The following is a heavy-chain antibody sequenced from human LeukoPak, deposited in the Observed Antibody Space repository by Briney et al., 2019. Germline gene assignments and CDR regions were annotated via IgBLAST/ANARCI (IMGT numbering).Heavy chain of an antibody. CDR3: ARAPKGMTTVRYYYYYYMDV. CDR2: IYYSGST. V-gene: IGHV4-31*03. Sequence: SQTLSLTCTVSSGSITSGGDYWNWIRQHPGKGLEWIGYIYYSGSTFYNPSLKSRVTVSVDTPKNQFSLKLSSVTAADTAVYYCARAPKGMTTVRYYYYYYMDVWGKGTTVTVSS. J-gene: IGHJ6*03. CDR1: SGSITSGGDY. D-gene: IGHD4-11*01.